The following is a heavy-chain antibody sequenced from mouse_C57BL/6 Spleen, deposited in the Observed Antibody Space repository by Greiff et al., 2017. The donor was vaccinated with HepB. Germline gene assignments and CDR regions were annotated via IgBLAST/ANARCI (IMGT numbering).Heavy chain of an antibody. D-gene: IGHD2-5*01. V-gene: IGHV1-55*01. J-gene: IGHJ1*03. CDR1: GYTFTSYW. CDR3: ARGHSNYRYFDV. CDR2: IYPGSGST. Sequence: VQLQQPGAELVKPGASVKMSCKASGYTFTSYWITWVKQRPGQGLEWIGDIYPGSGSTNYNEKFKSKATLTVDTSSSTAYMQLSSLTSEDSAVYYCARGHSNYRYFDVWGTGTTVTVSS.